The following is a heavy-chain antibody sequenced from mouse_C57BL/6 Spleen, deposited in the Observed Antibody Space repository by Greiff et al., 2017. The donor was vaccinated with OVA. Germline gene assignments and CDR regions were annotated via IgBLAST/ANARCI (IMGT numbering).Heavy chain of an antibody. Sequence: EVKLMESGGGLVKPGGSLKLSCAASGFTFSSYAMSWVRQTPEQRLAWVATISDCGSYTYYPDNVKGRFTISRDNAKNNLYLQMSHLKSEDTAMYYCARDDYYGSSSWFAYWGQGTLVTVSA. CDR1: GFTFSSYA. CDR3: ARDDYYGSSSWFAY. CDR2: ISDCGSYT. V-gene: IGHV5-4*01. D-gene: IGHD1-1*01. J-gene: IGHJ3*01.